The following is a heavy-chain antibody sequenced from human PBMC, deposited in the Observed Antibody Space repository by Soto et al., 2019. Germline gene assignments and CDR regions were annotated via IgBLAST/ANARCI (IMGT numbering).Heavy chain of an antibody. CDR3: ARHPAYYYDSSRPGLGMDV. Sequence: ASVKVSCKXSGYTFTSYGISWVRQAPGQGLEWMGWISAYNGNTNYAQKLQGRVTMTTDTSTSTAYMELRSLRSDDTAVYYCARHPAYYYDSSRPGLGMDVWGQGTTVTVSS. CDR2: ISAYNGNT. CDR1: GYTFTSYG. J-gene: IGHJ6*02. D-gene: IGHD3-22*01. V-gene: IGHV1-18*04.